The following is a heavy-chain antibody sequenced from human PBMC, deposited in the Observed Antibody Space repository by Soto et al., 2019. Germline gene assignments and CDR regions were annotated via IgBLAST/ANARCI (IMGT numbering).Heavy chain of an antibody. Sequence: SVKVSFKASGGTFSSYAISWLRQAPGQGLEWMGGIIPIFGTANYAQKFQGRVTITADESTSTAYMELSSLRSEDTAVYYCARCIAAALYYYGMDVWGQGTTVTVSS. CDR1: GGTFSSYA. V-gene: IGHV1-69*13. D-gene: IGHD6-6*01. CDR3: ARCIAAALYYYGMDV. CDR2: IIPIFGTA. J-gene: IGHJ6*02.